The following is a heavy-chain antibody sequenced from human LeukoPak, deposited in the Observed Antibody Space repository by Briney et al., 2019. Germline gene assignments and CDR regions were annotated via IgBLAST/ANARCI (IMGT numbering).Heavy chain of an antibody. Sequence: KXXEWXXXINHSGSTNYNPSLKSRVTISVGTSKNQFSLKLSSVTAADTAVYYCARGEVLWFGATNWFDPWGQGTLVTVSS. CDR2: INHSGST. D-gene: IGHD3-10*01. CDR3: ARGEVLWFGATNWFDP. J-gene: IGHJ5*02. V-gene: IGHV4-34*01.